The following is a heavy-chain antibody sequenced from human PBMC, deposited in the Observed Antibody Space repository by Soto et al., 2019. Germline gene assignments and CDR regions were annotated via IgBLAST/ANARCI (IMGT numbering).Heavy chain of an antibody. CDR3: ARGVTAGVDY. CDR1: GYSFTSLD. V-gene: IGHV1-8*01. J-gene: IGHJ4*02. D-gene: IGHD1-26*01. Sequence: QVQLVQSGAEVREPGASVKVSCKASGYSFTSLDINWVRQTTGQGLEWMGWMQPSSGRTGYAQKFQGRVTMTRDTSRNTAYMELSSLTSDDTAFCYCARGVTAGVDYWGQGTLVTVSS. CDR2: MQPSSGRT.